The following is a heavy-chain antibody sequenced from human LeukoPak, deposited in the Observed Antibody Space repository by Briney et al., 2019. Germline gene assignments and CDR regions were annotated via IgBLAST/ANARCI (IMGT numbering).Heavy chain of an antibody. CDR1: GASISSHY. J-gene: IGHJ4*02. V-gene: IGHV4-59*11. Sequence: PSETLSLTCSVSGASISSHYWSWIRQPPGKGLEWIGYIHYSGSTNCNPSLKSRVTISLDTSKNQFSLKLTSVTAADTAVYYCSRAGTGFSIPGAYWGQGTLVTVSS. CDR2: IHYSGST. CDR3: SRAGTGFSIPGAY. D-gene: IGHD1-14*01.